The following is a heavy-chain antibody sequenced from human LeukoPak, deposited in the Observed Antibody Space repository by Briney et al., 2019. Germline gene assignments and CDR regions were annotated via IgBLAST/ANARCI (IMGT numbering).Heavy chain of an antibody. CDR3: ARDYGDYLSY. J-gene: IGHJ4*02. CDR2: ISGYNGNT. CDR1: GYSFTSYG. V-gene: IGHV1-18*01. D-gene: IGHD4-17*01. Sequence: ASVKVSCKASGYSFTSYGITWVRQAPGQGLEWMGWISGYNGNTKYAQKFQGRVTMTTDTSTSTAYMELRSLRSDDTAVYYCARDYGDYLSYWGQGTLVTVSS.